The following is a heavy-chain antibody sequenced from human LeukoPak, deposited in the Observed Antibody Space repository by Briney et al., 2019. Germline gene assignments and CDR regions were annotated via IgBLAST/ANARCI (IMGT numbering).Heavy chain of an antibody. Sequence: SETLSLTCTVSGGSISSYYWSWIRQPAGKGLEWIGRIYTSGSTNYNPSLKSRVTMSVDTSKNQFSLKLSSVTAADTAVYYCARLPQYQLLYRPGIDYWGQGTLVTVSS. V-gene: IGHV4-4*07. CDR2: IYTSGST. D-gene: IGHD2-2*02. J-gene: IGHJ4*02. CDR1: GGSISSYY. CDR3: ARLPQYQLLYRPGIDY.